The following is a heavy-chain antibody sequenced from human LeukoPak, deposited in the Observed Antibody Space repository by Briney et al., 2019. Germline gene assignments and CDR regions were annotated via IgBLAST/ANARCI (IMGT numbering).Heavy chain of an antibody. CDR1: GFTFSSYG. D-gene: IGHD3-3*01. J-gene: IGHJ4*02. V-gene: IGHV3-30*02. CDR2: IRYDGSNK. Sequence: GGSLRLSCAASGFTFSSYGMHWVRQAPGKGLEWVAFIRYDGSNKYYADSVKGRFTISRDNSKNTLYLQMNSLRAEDTAVYYCAKEWYNFWSGYCFDYWGQGTLVTVSS. CDR3: AKEWYNFWSGYCFDY.